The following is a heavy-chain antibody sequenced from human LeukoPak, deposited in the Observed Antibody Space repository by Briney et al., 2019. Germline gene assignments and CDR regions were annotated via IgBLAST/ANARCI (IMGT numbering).Heavy chain of an antibody. CDR3: ARGDSSGYSIDY. Sequence: ASVKVSCKASGYTFTGYYMHWVRQAPGQGLEWMGRINPNSGGTNYAQKFQGRVTMTRDTSISTAYMELSRLRSDDTAVYYCARGDSSGYSIDYWGQGTLVTVSS. J-gene: IGHJ4*02. V-gene: IGHV1-2*06. D-gene: IGHD3-22*01. CDR1: GYTFTGYY. CDR2: INPNSGGT.